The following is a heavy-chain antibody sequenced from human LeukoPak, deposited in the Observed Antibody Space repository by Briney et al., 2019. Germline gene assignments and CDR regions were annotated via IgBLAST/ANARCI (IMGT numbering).Heavy chain of an antibody. Sequence: QPGRSLRLSCAASGFTFSSYGMHWVRQAPGKGLEYVSAISSNGGSTYYANSVKGRFTISRDNSKNTLYLQMGSLRAEDMAVYYCARGPAERFLEWLLYEYYFDYWGQGTLVTVSS. CDR3: ARGPAERFLEWLLYEYYFDY. CDR1: GFTFSSYG. J-gene: IGHJ4*02. CDR2: ISSNGGST. D-gene: IGHD3-3*01. V-gene: IGHV3-64*01.